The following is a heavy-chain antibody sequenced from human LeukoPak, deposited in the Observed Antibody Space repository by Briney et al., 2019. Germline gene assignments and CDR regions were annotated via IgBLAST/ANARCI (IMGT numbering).Heavy chain of an antibody. J-gene: IGHJ3*02. CDR3: ARDGYGAEAFDI. CDR2: IYTSGST. CDR1: GGSISSGSYY. D-gene: IGHD3-10*01. V-gene: IGHV4-61*02. Sequence: PSETLSLTCTVSGGSISSGSYYWSWVRQPAGKGLEWIGRIYTSGSTNYNPSLKSRVTISVDTSKNQFSLELSSVTAADTAVYYCARDGYGAEAFDIWGQGTMVTVSS.